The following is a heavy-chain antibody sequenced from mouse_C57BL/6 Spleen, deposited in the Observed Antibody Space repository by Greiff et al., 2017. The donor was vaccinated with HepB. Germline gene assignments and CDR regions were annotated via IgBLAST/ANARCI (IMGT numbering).Heavy chain of an antibody. Sequence: EVQLQQSGPELVKPGASVKISCKASGYTFTDYYMNWVKQSHGKSLEWIGDINPNNGGTSYNQKFKGKATLTVDKSSSTAYMELRSLTSEDSAVYYCARSGQTTPFAYWGQGTLVTVSA. CDR3: ARSGQTTPFAY. D-gene: IGHD6-1*01. CDR2: INPNNGGT. J-gene: IGHJ3*01. CDR1: GYTFTDYY. V-gene: IGHV1-26*01.